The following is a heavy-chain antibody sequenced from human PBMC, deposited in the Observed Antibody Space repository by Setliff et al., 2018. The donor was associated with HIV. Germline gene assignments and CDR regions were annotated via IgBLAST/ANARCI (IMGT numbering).Heavy chain of an antibody. D-gene: IGHD3-3*01. CDR2: IHYTGST. V-gene: IGHV4-61*01. Sequence: PSETLSLTCSVSGGSVSSVNYYWSWIRQPPGKGLEWIGYIHYTGSTTYNPSLKSRVTISVDTSKNQFSLTLNSVTAADTAVYYCARGSRQLTIFGVVFKTNYYFMDVWGKGTAVTVSS. CDR1: GGSVSSVNYY. CDR3: ARGSRQLTIFGVVFKTNYYFMDV. J-gene: IGHJ6*03.